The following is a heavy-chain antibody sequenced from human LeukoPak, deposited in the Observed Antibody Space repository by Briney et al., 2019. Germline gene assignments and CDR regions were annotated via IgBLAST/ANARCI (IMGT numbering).Heavy chain of an antibody. V-gene: IGHV3-21*01. D-gene: IGHD3-22*01. J-gene: IGHJ3*02. CDR3: ARVAYYDSSGPNDAFDI. CDR2: IGSSSSYI. Sequence: GGSLRLSCAASGFTFSSDSMNWGRQAPGKGLEWVSSIGSSSSYIYYADSVKGRFTISRDNAKNSLYLQMNSLRAEDTAVYYCARVAYYDSSGPNDAFDIWGQGTMVTVSS. CDR1: GFTFSSDS.